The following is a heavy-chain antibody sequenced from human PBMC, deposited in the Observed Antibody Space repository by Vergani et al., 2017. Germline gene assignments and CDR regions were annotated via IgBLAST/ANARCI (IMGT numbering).Heavy chain of an antibody. D-gene: IGHD6-19*01. CDR3: AHSLEYSSGWTFDY. CDR2: LYWDDDK. V-gene: IGHV2-5*02. Sequence: QITLKESGPTLVKPTQTLTLTCTFSGFSLRTSGVGVGWIRQPPGKALEWLALLYWDDDKLYSPSLKSRLTITKDTSKNQVVLTMTNMDPVDTATYYCAHSLEYSSGWTFDYWGQGTLVTVSS. CDR1: GFSLRTSGVG. J-gene: IGHJ4*02.